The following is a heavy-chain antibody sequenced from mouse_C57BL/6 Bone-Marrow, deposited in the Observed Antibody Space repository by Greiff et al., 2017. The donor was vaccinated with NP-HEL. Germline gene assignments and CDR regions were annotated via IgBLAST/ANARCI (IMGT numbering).Heavy chain of an antibody. CDR1: GYTFTSYW. Sequence: QVHVKQPGAELVKPGASVKMSCKASGYTFTSYWITWVKQRPGQGLEWIGDIYPGSGSTNYNEKFKSKATMTVDTSSSTAYMQLSSLTSEDSAVYYCAREGLGTTVEQGHFDYWGQGTTLTVSS. J-gene: IGHJ2*01. D-gene: IGHD1-1*01. CDR3: AREGLGTTVEQGHFDY. V-gene: IGHV1-55*01. CDR2: IYPGSGST.